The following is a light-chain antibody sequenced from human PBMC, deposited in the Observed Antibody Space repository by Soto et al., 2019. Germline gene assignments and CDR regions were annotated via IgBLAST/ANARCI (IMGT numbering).Light chain of an antibody. CDR1: QSVSSSY. CDR2: GAS. J-gene: IGKJ1*01. CDR3: QRYGSSRGT. V-gene: IGKV3-20*01. Sequence: EIVLTQSPGTLSLSPGERATLSCRASQSVSSSYLAWYQQKPCQAPRLLIYGASSRATGIPDRFSGSGSVTDFTLAISRLEPEDFAVYYSQRYGSSRGTFGQGNKVAIK.